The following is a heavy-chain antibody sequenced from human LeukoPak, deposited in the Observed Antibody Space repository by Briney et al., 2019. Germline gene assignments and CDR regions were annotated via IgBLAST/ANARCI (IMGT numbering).Heavy chain of an antibody. J-gene: IGHJ4*02. V-gene: IGHV1-2*02. D-gene: IGHD6-6*01. CDR2: INPNSGGT. Sequence: ASVKVSCKASGYTFTGYYMHWVRQAPGQGLEWMEWINPNSGGTNYAQKFQGRVTMTRDTSISTAYMELSRLRSDDTAVYYCARVGSYSSSPFDYWGQGTLVTVSS. CDR3: ARVGSYSSSPFDY. CDR1: GYTFTGYY.